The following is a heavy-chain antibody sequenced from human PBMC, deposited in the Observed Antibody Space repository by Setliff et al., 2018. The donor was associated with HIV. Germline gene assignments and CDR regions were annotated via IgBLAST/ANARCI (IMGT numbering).Heavy chain of an antibody. CDR3: ARGRGSSSSWPIDY. Sequence: SETLSLTCTISGGSFGVYRWGWVRQSAGRGLEWIGRIDSSGTTDYKPSLKGLVAISVATSRNQFSLRVTFVTAAATDVYFCARGRGSSSSWPIDYWGQGTLVTVSS. D-gene: IGHD6-13*01. V-gene: IGHV4-4*07. CDR2: IDSSGTT. CDR1: GGSFGVYR. J-gene: IGHJ4*02.